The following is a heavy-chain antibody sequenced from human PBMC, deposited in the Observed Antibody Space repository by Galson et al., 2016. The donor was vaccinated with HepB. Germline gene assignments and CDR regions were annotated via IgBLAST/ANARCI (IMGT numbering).Heavy chain of an antibody. D-gene: IGHD3-22*01. CDR2: INPNSGDT. Sequence: SVKVSCKASGYTFTGFYLHWVRQAPGQGLEWMGWINPNSGDTNYAQKFKGWVTMTRDTSISTAYMELSRLKSDDTAVYYCARSWFGSSGYYFHYMDVWGKGTTVTVSS. CDR1: GYTFTGFY. J-gene: IGHJ6*03. V-gene: IGHV1-2*04. CDR3: ARSWFGSSGYYFHYMDV.